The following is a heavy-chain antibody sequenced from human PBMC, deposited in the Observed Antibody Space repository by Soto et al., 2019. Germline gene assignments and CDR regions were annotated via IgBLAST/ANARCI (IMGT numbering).Heavy chain of an antibody. CDR2: INSGGST. CDR3: ANYPHFFLATPYFDY. J-gene: IGHJ4*02. D-gene: IGHD5-12*01. V-gene: IGHV3-53*01. CDR1: GFTVSSHY. Sequence: GGSLRLSCAPSGFTVSSHYMSWVRQAPGKGLEWVSVINSGGSTYYADSVKGRFTISRDNSKNTLYLQMNSLRAEDTAVYYCANYPHFFLATPYFDYWGQGTLVTVSS.